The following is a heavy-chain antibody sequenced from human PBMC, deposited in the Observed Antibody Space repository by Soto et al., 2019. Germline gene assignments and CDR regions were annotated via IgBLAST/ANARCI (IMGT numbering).Heavy chain of an antibody. V-gene: IGHV3-23*01. CDR1: GFPLSTYG. CDR3: ARIRGYWYGLDV. Sequence: EVQLLESGGRLVQPGGSLRLSCAASGFPLSTYGMTWVRQAPGKGLEWVSAITGTGGNTYYVDSVKGRFTSSRDNSKNMLYLQVNSLRVEDTAVYYCARIRGYWYGLDVWGQGTTVTVSS. CDR2: ITGTGGNT. J-gene: IGHJ6*02.